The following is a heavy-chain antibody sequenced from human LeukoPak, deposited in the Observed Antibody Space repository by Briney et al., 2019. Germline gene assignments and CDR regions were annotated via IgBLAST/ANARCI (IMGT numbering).Heavy chain of an antibody. CDR2: INHSGST. J-gene: IGHJ4*02. CDR1: GDSISRSGFY. D-gene: IGHD6-13*01. CDR3: ARGKRGYSSSWYDY. Sequence: PSETLSLTCTVSGDSISRSGFYWGWIRQPPGKGLEWIGEINHSGSTNYNPSLKSRVTISVDTSKNQFSLKLSSVTAADTAVYYCARGKRGYSSSWYDYWGQGTLVTVSS. V-gene: IGHV4-39*07.